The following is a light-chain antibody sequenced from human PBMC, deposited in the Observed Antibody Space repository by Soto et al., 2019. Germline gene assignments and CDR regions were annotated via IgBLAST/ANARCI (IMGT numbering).Light chain of an antibody. J-gene: IGKJ4*01. V-gene: IGKV3-20*01. CDR2: DTS. Sequence: EIVLTQSPGTLSLCVGERVTLSCRASQSVSSYLAWYQQTPGQAPRLLIYDTSNRATGTPDRFSGSGSGTDFTLTISRLEPEDFIVYYCQQYGSSPLTFGGGTTVEIK. CDR1: QSVSSY. CDR3: QQYGSSPLT.